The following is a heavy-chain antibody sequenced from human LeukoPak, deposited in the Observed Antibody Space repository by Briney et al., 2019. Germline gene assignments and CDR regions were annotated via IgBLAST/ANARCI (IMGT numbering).Heavy chain of an antibody. Sequence: GGSLRLSCAASGFTFSSYSMNWVRQAPGKGLEWVSSIRSSSSYIYYADSVKGRFTISRDNSKNTLYLQMNSLRAEDTAVYYCAKVTRGITMVRGVSYFDYWGQGTLVTVSS. D-gene: IGHD3-10*01. CDR2: IRSSSSYI. CDR3: AKVTRGITMVRGVSYFDY. J-gene: IGHJ4*02. V-gene: IGHV3-21*04. CDR1: GFTFSSYS.